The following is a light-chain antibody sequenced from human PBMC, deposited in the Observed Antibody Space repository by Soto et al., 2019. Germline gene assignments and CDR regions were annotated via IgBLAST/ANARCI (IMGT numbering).Light chain of an antibody. J-gene: IGKJ5*01. CDR2: GAS. CDR1: QSVSGTY. V-gene: IGKV3-20*01. CDR3: QQYGSSPIT. Sequence: DIVLTQSPGTLSLSPGERATLSCRASQSVSGTYLAWYQQKPGQAPRLLIYGASSRATGIPDRFSGSGSGPDFTLTISRLDPEDFAVYYCQQYGSSPITFGQGTRLEMK.